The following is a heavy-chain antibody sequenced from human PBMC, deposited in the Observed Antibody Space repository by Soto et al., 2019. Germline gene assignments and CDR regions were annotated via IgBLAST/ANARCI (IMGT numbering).Heavy chain of an antibody. CDR2: IIPIFGTA. CDR3: AIRIGLRRIFGVAPLNNWFDP. D-gene: IGHD3-3*01. Sequence: SVKVSCKASGGTFSSYAISWVRQAPGQGLEWTGGIIPIFGTANYAQKFQGRVTITADKSTSTAYMELSSLRSEDTAVYYCAIRIGLRRIFGVAPLNNWFDPWGQGTLVTVSS. CDR1: GGTFSSYA. J-gene: IGHJ5*02. V-gene: IGHV1-69*06.